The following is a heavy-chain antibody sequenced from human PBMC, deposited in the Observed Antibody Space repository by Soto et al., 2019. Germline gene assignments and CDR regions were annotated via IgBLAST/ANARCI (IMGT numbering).Heavy chain of an antibody. D-gene: IGHD1-1*01. CDR3: ARNGTLTGYSYGMDV. J-gene: IGHJ6*02. CDR2: IIPIFDTA. Sequence: QVQLVQSGAELRKPGSSVKVSCKASGGTFSDYTINWVRQAPGQRLEWMGGIIPIFDTANYAEKFQGRVTITADESTNTSFMEVSSLRSEDTAVYYCARNGTLTGYSYGMDVWGQGTMVTVSS. CDR1: GGTFSDYT. V-gene: IGHV1-69*01.